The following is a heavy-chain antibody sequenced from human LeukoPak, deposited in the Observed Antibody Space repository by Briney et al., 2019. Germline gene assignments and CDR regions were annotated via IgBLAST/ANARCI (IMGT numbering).Heavy chain of an antibody. CDR3: ARSGYIYGADAFDI. CDR2: LSHSGYT. V-gene: IGHV4-59*01. J-gene: IGHJ3*02. Sequence: SATLSLTCAVSGASINSFYWSWIRQPPGKGLEWVGYLSHSGYTTYNPSLKSRVTMSVDTSKNYLSLKLTSMTAADTALYYCARSGYIYGADAFDIWGQGTMVSVSS. D-gene: IGHD5-18*01. CDR1: GASINSFY.